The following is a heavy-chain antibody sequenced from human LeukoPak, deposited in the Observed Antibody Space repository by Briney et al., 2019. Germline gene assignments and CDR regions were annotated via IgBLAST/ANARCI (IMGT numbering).Heavy chain of an antibody. V-gene: IGHV1-8*02. J-gene: IGHJ4*02. CDR2: INPNSGNT. Sequence: ASVKVSCKASGYTFTGYYMHWVRQAPGQGLEWMGWINPNSGNTGYAQKFQGRVTMTRNTSISTAYMELSSLRSEDTAVYYCARGLLFGGVIVDYWGQGTLVTVSS. CDR1: GYTFTGYY. CDR3: ARGLLFGGVIVDY. D-gene: IGHD3-16*02.